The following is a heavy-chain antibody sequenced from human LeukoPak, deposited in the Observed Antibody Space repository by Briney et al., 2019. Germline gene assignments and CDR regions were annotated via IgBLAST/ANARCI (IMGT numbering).Heavy chain of an antibody. J-gene: IGHJ3*02. CDR2: IFYDGSMQ. D-gene: IGHD3-10*01. CDR1: GFTFNNYA. V-gene: IGHV3-30*04. CDR3: AKLGGRFGETLGAFDI. Sequence: GRSLRLSCVASGFTFNNYAMHWVRQAPGKGLEWVAVIFYDGSMQYYADSVKGRFTISRDNSKNTLYLQMNSLRAEDTAVYYCAKLGGRFGETLGAFDIWGQGTMVTVSS.